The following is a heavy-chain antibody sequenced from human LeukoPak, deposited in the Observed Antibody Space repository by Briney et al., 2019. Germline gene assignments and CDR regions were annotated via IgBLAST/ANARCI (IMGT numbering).Heavy chain of an antibody. CDR3: ARVPLTYYYDSSGPYYFDY. D-gene: IGHD3-22*01. J-gene: IGHJ4*02. Sequence: SETLSLTCTVSGYSISSGYYWGWIRQPPGKGLEWIGSIYHSGSTYYNPSLKSRVTISVDTSKNQFSLKLSSVTAADTAVYYCARVPLTYYYDSSGPYYFDYWGQGTLVTVSS. CDR2: IYHSGST. V-gene: IGHV4-38-2*02. CDR1: GYSISSGYY.